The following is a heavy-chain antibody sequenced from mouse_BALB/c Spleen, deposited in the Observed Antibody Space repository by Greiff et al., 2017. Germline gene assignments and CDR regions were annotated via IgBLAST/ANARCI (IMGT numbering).Heavy chain of an antibody. J-gene: IGHJ3*01. V-gene: IGHV3-2*02. CDR2: ISYSGST. CDR1: GYSITSDYA. Sequence: EVKLVESGPGLVKPSQSLSLTCTVTGYSITSDYAWNWIRQFPGNKLEWMGYISYSGSTSYNPSLKSRISITRDTSKNQFFLQLNSATTEDTATYYCASSLYWGQGTLVTVSA. CDR3: ASSLY.